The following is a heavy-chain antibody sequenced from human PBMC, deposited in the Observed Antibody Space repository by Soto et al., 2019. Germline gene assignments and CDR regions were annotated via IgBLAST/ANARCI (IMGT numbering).Heavy chain of an antibody. CDR3: AILSN. CDR1: GFTVSSNY. J-gene: IGHJ4*02. Sequence: GGPLRLSCAASGFTVSSNYMNWVRQAPGKGLEWLSIIYSDGTTYYADSVKGRFTISRDNFKNTLYLQMNNLRAEDTAVYYCAILSNWGQGTLVTVS. CDR2: IYSDGTT. D-gene: IGHD6-6*01. V-gene: IGHV3-53*01.